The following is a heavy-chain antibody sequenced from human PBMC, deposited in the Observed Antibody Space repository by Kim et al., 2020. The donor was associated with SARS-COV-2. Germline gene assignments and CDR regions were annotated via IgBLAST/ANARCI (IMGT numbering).Heavy chain of an antibody. CDR1: GYSFTSYW. J-gene: IGHJ6*02. V-gene: IGHV5-10-1*01. Sequence: GESLKISCKGSGYSFTSYWISWVRQMPGKGLEWMGRIDPSDSYTNYSPSFQGHVTISADKSISTAYLQWSSLKASDTAMYYCARHSGVDAYFAYYYGMDVWGQGTTVTVSS. D-gene: IGHD1-26*01. CDR2: IDPSDSYT. CDR3: ARHSGVDAYFAYYYGMDV.